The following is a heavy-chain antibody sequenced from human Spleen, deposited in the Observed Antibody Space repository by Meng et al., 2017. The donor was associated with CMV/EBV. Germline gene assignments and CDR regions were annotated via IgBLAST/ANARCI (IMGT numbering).Heavy chain of an antibody. CDR3: ARVSSLSLGRASDI. D-gene: IGHD6-6*01. V-gene: IGHV4-34*01. Sequence: GSLRLSCAVYGGSFSDYYWSWIRQPPGKGLEWIGEMDHSGDSGYNPSLKSRVTISLDTSRNQFSLKLSSVTAADTAVYYCARVSSLSLGRASDIWGQGTMVTVSS. CDR1: GGSFSDYY. CDR2: MDHSGDS. J-gene: IGHJ3*02.